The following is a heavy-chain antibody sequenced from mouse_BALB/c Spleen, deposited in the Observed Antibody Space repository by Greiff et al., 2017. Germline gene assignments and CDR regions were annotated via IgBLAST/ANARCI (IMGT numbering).Heavy chain of an antibody. CDR3: ARGHDGPQDY. CDR1: GFTFSSYA. J-gene: IGHJ2*01. CDR2: ISSGGST. D-gene: IGHD2-3*01. Sequence: EVQLVESGGGLVKPGGSLKLSCAASGFTFSSYAMSWVRQTPEKRLEWVASISSGGSTYYPDSVKGRFTISRDNARNILYLQMSSLRSEDTAMYYCARGHDGPQDYWGQGTTLTVSS. V-gene: IGHV5-6-5*01.